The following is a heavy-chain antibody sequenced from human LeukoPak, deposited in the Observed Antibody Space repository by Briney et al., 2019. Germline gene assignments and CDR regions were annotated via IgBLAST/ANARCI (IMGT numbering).Heavy chain of an antibody. Sequence: SETLSLTCNVSGGSISSYYWSWIRQPPGKGLEWIGEINHSGSTNYNPSLKSRVTISVDTSKNQFSLKLSSVTAADTAVYYCARHGTGESFDYWGQGTLVTVSS. CDR3: ARHGTGESFDY. CDR2: INHSGST. J-gene: IGHJ4*02. V-gene: IGHV4-34*01. D-gene: IGHD3/OR15-3a*01. CDR1: GGSISSYY.